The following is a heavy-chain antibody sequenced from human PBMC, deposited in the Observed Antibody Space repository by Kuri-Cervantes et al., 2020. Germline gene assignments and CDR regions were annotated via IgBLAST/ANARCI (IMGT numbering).Heavy chain of an antibody. CDR2: ISYDGSNK. J-gene: IGHJ6*02. D-gene: IGHD3-10*01. V-gene: IGHV3-30*18. CDR3: AKGTGSGEYYYYGMDV. Sequence: GESLKISCAASGFTFSSYGMHWVRQAPGKGLEWVAIISYDGSNKYYADSVKGRFTISRDNAKNSLYLQMNSLRAEDTAVYYCAKGTGSGEYYYYGMDVWGQGTTVTVSS. CDR1: GFTFSSYG.